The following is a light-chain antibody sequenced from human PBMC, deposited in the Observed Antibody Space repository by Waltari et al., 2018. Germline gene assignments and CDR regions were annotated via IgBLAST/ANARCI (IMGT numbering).Light chain of an antibody. Sequence: QLLLPQSPSASASLAASVNLTCTLSSAASSKVIAWHQQQPEKGPRYLMKVNSDGSHSKGDKIPDRFSGSSSGAEHYLTISSLQSEDEADYYCQTGGHGTWVFGGGTKLTVL. CDR1: SAASSKV. V-gene: IGLV4-69*01. J-gene: IGLJ3*02. CDR2: VNSDGSH. CDR3: QTGGHGTWV.